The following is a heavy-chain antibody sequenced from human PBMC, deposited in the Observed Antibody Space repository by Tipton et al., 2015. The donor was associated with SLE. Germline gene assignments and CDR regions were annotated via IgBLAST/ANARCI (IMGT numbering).Heavy chain of an antibody. CDR3: AVVPAAINAFDI. V-gene: IGHV1-69*05. Sequence: QSGAEVKKPGSSVKVSCKASGGTFSSYAISWVRQAPGQGLEWMGGIIPIFGTANYAQKFQGRVTITTDESTSTAYMELSSRRSEDTAVYYGAVVPAAINAFDIWGQGTMVTVSS. CDR2: IIPIFGTA. J-gene: IGHJ3*02. D-gene: IGHD2-2*02. CDR1: GGTFSSYA.